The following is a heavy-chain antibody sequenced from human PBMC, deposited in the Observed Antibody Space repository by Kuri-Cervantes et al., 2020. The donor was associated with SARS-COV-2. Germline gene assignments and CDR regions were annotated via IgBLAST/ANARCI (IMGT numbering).Heavy chain of an antibody. Sequence: LSLTCAASGFTVSSNYMSWVRQAPGKGLEWVSVIYSGGSTCYADSVKGRFTISRDNSKNTLYLQMNSLRAEDTAVYYCARDGIRWFRFQHWGQGTLVTVSS. CDR1: GFTVSSNY. CDR2: IYSGGST. CDR3: ARDGIRWFRFQH. V-gene: IGHV3-53*01. D-gene: IGHD4-23*01. J-gene: IGHJ1*01.